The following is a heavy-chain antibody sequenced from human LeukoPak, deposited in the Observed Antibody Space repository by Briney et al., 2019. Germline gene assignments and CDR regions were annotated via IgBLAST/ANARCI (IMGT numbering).Heavy chain of an antibody. CDR3: AREDDSWGPNNLDL. CDR1: AFTFIDYS. D-gene: IGHD7-27*01. Sequence: GGSLRLSCAASAFTFIDYSMNWVRQAPGKGLAGISYIDTSSSTMYYAGSVMGRFTISRDNDKESLYLQKNSLRDEDTAVYYCAREDDSWGPNNLDLWGEGTMVTVSS. V-gene: IGHV3-48*02. J-gene: IGHJ3*01. CDR2: IDTSSSTM.